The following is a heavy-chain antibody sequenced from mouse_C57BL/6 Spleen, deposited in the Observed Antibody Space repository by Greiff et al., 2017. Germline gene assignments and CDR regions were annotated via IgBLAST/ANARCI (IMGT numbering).Heavy chain of an antibody. J-gene: IGHJ1*03. CDR2: IDPSDSYT. CDR1: GYTFTSYW. V-gene: IGHV1-69*01. Sequence: VQLQQSGAELVMPGASVKLSCKASGYTFTSYWMHWVKQRPGQGLEWIGEIDPSDSYTNYNQKFKGKSTLTVDKSSSTAYIQLSSLTSEDSAVYCCARLGDVGWYFDVWGTGTTVTVSS. CDR3: ARLGDVGWYFDV. D-gene: IGHD3-3*01.